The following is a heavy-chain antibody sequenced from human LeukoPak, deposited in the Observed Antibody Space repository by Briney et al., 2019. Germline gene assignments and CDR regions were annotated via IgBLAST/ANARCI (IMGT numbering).Heavy chain of an antibody. CDR1: GFTFSSYA. Sequence: PGGSLRLSCAASGFTFSSYAMSWVRQAPGKGLEWVSAISGSGGSTYYADSVKGRFTISRDNSKNTLYLQMNSLRAEDTAVYYCAKDRVSIFGVGTIDYWGQGTLVTVSS. CDR2: ISGSGGST. J-gene: IGHJ4*02. CDR3: AKDRVSIFGVGTIDY. V-gene: IGHV3-23*01. D-gene: IGHD3-3*02.